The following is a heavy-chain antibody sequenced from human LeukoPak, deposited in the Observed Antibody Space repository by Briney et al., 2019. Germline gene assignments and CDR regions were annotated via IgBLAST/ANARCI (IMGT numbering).Heavy chain of an antibody. CDR3: ANTIDMVRGVIIY. CDR2: ISGSVGST. Sequence: GGSLRLSCAASGFTFSSYGMSWVRQAPGKGLEWVSAISGSVGSTYYADSVKGRFTISRDNSKNTLYLQMNSLRAEDTAVYYCANTIDMVRGVIIYWGQGTLVTVSS. D-gene: IGHD3-10*01. J-gene: IGHJ4*02. CDR1: GFTFSSYG. V-gene: IGHV3-23*01.